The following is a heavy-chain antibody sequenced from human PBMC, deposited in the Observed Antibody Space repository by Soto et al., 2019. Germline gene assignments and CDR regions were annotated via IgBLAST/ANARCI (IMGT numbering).Heavy chain of an antibody. J-gene: IGHJ6*02. Sequence: QVQLVESGGGVVQPGRSLRLSCAASGFTFSSYGMHWVRQAPGKGLEWVAIIWYDGSNKYYADSVKGRFSISRDNSKNTLYLQMNSLRAEDTAVYYCARVPAANSNYYYYGMDVWGQGPTVTVSS. CDR2: IWYDGSNK. V-gene: IGHV3-33*01. D-gene: IGHD2-2*01. CDR1: GFTFSSYG. CDR3: ARVPAANSNYYYYGMDV.